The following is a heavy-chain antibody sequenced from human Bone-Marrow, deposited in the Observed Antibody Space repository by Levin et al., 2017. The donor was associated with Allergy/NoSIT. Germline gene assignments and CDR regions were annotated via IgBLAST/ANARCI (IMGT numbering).Heavy chain of an antibody. V-gene: IGHV5-51*01. CDR2: IYPGDSET. Sequence: GGSLRLSCQGSGSQFTDYWIGWVRQLPGKGLEWMGNIYPGDSETRSSPSFQGQVTFSVDKSMNTAYLQWDSLRASDTAMYYCARQSDEHPPYDGEWVEEHYFDHWGQGTLVTVSS. D-gene: IGHD3-10*01. CDR1: GSQFTDYW. CDR3: ARQSDEHPPYDGEWVEEHYFDH. J-gene: IGHJ4*02.